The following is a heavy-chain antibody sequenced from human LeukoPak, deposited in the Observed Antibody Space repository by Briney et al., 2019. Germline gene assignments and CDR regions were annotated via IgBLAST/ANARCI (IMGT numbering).Heavy chain of an antibody. Sequence: AASVKVSCKASGYTFTSYYMHWVRQAPGQGLEWMGIINPSGGSTSYAQKFQGRVTMTRDTSTSTVYMELSSLRSEDTAVYYCARDRTGSRYCSSTSCQGRTTFDIWGQGTMVTVSS. J-gene: IGHJ3*02. CDR1: GYTFTSYY. V-gene: IGHV1-46*01. CDR2: INPSGGST. CDR3: ARDRTGSRYCSSTSCQGRTTFDI. D-gene: IGHD2-2*01.